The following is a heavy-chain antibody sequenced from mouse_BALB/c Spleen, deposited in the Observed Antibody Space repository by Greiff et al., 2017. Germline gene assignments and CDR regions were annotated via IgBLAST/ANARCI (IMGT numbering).Heavy chain of an antibody. CDR2: IYPGDGDT. Sequence: QVQLKESGAELARPGASVKLSCKASGYTFTSYWMQWVKQRPGQGLEWIGAIYPGDGDTRYTQKFKGKATLTADKSSSTAYMQLSSLASEDSAVYYCARGETSNWDVGFAYWGQGTLVTVSA. CDR1: GYTFTSYW. J-gene: IGHJ3*01. V-gene: IGHV1-87*01. CDR3: ARGETSNWDVGFAY. D-gene: IGHD4-1*01.